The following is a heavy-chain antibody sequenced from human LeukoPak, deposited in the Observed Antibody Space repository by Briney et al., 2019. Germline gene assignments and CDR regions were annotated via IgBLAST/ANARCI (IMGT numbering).Heavy chain of an antibody. CDR1: GYTFTGYY. D-gene: IGHD1-26*01. Sequence: PAASVKVSCEASGYTFTGYYTHWVRQAPGQGLEWMGWINPNSGGTNYAQKFQGRVTMTRDTSISTAYMELSRLRSDDTAVYYCARDRFFVGATYFDYWGQGTLVTVSS. J-gene: IGHJ4*02. V-gene: IGHV1-2*02. CDR3: ARDRFFVGATYFDY. CDR2: INPNSGGT.